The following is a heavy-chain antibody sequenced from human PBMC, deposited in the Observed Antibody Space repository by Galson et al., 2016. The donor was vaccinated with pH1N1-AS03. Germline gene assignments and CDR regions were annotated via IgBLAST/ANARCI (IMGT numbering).Heavy chain of an antibody. CDR3: ARHPYNSSPLYYYFYYMDV. V-gene: IGHV4-39*01. D-gene: IGHD6-13*01. Sequence: SETLSLTCTVSGGSISNSNYYWGWIRQPPGKGLEWIGSIYYSGSAYYNPSLKSRVTISIDTSKNQFPLRLSSVTAADTAVYYCARHPYNSSPLYYYFYYMDVWGKGTTVTVSS. CDR2: IYYSGSA. CDR1: GGSISNSNYY. J-gene: IGHJ6*03.